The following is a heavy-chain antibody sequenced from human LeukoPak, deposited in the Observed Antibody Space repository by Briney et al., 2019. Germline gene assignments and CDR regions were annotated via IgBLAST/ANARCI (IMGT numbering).Heavy chain of an antibody. CDR1: GGSISSGGYS. D-gene: IGHD3-22*01. CDR3: ARHPDYYDSSGYYTGRAFDI. CDR2: IYYSGST. V-gene: IGHV4-61*08. Sequence: KSSETLSLTCAVSGGSISSGGYSWSWIRQPPGKGLEWIGYIYYSGSTNYNPSLKSRVTISVDTSKNQFSLKLSSVTAADTAVYYCARHPDYYDSSGYYTGRAFDIWGQGTMVTVSS. J-gene: IGHJ3*02.